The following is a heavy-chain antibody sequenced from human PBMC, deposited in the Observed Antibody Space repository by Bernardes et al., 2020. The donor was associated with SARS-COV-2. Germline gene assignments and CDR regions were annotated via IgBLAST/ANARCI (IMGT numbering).Heavy chain of an antibody. D-gene: IGHD4-4*01. CDR2: ISGDGGST. CDR1: GFTFDDYA. CDR3: AKDMTTVTTRLYYYYYYGMDV. J-gene: IGHJ6*02. Sequence: GGSLRLSCAASGFTFDDYAMHWVRQAPGKGLEWVSLISGDGGSTYYADSVKGRFTISRDNSKNSLYLQMNSLRTEDTALYYCAKDMTTVTTRLYYYYYYGMDVWGQGTTVTVSS. V-gene: IGHV3-43*02.